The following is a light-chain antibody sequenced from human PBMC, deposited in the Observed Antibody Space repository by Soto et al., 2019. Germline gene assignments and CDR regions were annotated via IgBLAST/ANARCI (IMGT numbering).Light chain of an antibody. Sequence: DIQMTQSPSSLSASVGDRVTITCRARQSISSYLNWYQQNPAKSPKLLIFAASSLQSGVPSRFSGSGSATDFAFTISNLQPEDFATYFCQQSFSTPLTFGGGTKVDIK. CDR3: QQSFSTPLT. J-gene: IGKJ4*01. CDR1: QSISSY. CDR2: AAS. V-gene: IGKV1-39*01.